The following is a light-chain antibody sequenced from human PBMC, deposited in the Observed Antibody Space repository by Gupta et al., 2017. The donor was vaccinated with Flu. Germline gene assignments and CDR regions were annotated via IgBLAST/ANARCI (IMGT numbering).Light chain of an antibody. V-gene: IGKV3-15*01. Sequence: EIVMTQSPDTLSVSPGERATLSCRASQSVNSNLAWYQQKPGQAPRLLIYDASTRATGFPARFSGSGSGTEFTLTISSLQSADFAVYYCQQYNNWPQTFGQGTKLDFK. CDR1: QSVNSN. CDR2: DAS. J-gene: IGKJ2*01. CDR3: QQYNNWPQT.